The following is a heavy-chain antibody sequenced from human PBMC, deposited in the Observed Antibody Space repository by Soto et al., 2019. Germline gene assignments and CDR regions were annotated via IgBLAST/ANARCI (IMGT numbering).Heavy chain of an antibody. CDR1: GGSISSSNW. CDR2: IYHSAST. V-gene: IGHV4-4*02. J-gene: IGHJ6*02. CDR3: ARQRGRSYYSSGMEV. Sequence: SETLSLTCAVSGGSISSSNWWSWVRQPPGKGLEWIGEIYHSASTNYNPSLKRRVTISVDKSKNQFSLKLSSVTAADTAVYYSARQRGRSYYSSGMEVWGPGTTVTVFS. D-gene: IGHD3-16*01.